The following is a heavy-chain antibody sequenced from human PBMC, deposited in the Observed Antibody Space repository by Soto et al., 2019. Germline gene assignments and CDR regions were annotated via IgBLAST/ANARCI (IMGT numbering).Heavy chain of an antibody. CDR3: ARRGSGSYSDY. CDR2: IYYSGST. D-gene: IGHD3-10*01. J-gene: IGHJ4*02. CDR1: GGSISSSNYY. Sequence: QLQLQESGPGLVKPSETLSLTCTVSGGSISSSNYYWGWIRQPPGRGLEWIGNIYYSGSTYYNPSLEXRXTXSXXTSKNQFSLKLSSVTAADTAVYYCARRGSGSYSDYWGQGTLVTVSS. V-gene: IGHV4-39*01.